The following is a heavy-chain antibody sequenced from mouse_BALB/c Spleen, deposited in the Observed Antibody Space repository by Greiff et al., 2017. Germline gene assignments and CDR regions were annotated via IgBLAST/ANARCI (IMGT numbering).Heavy chain of an antibody. Sequence: DVKLQESGGGLVQPGGSRKLSCAASGFTFSSFGMHWVRQAPEKGLEWVAYISSGSSTIYYADTVKGRFTISRDNPKNTLFLQMTSLRSEDTAMYYCARPGTLDAMDYWGQGTSVTVSS. V-gene: IGHV5-17*02. J-gene: IGHJ4*01. CDR1: GFTFSSFG. CDR3: ARPGTLDAMDY. CDR2: ISSGSSTI. D-gene: IGHD3-3*01.